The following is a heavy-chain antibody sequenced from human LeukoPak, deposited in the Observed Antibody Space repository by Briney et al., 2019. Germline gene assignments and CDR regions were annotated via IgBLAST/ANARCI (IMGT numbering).Heavy chain of an antibody. CDR3: AKSFGIAAAGIDY. CDR2: IRYDGSNK. D-gene: IGHD6-13*01. CDR1: GFTFSSYG. V-gene: IGHV3-30*02. J-gene: IGHJ4*02. Sequence: GGSLRLSCAASGFTFSSYGMHWVRQAPGKGLEWVAFIRYDGSNKYYADSVKGRFPISRDNSKNTLYLQMNSLRAEDTAVYYCAKSFGIAAAGIDYWGQGTLVTVSS.